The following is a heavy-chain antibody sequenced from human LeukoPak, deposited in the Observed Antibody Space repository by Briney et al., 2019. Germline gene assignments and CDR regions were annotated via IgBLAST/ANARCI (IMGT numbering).Heavy chain of an antibody. V-gene: IGHV4-39*02. CDR2: IYYSGST. D-gene: IGHD5-12*01. CDR3: ARDSGYDYFDY. CDR1: GGSISSSSYY. J-gene: IGHJ4*02. Sequence: SETLSLTCTVSGGSISSSSYYWGWISQPPGKGLEWLGSIYYSGSTYYNPSLKSRVTIYVDTSKNQFSLKLSSVTAADTAVYYCARDSGYDYFDYWGQGTLVTVSS.